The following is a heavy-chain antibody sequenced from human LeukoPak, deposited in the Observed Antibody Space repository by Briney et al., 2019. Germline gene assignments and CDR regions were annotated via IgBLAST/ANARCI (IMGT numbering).Heavy chain of an antibody. V-gene: IGHV4-39*07. CDR2: IFYSGST. CDR3: ARSGNWGLPYFDY. D-gene: IGHD7-27*01. Sequence: SETLSLTCTVSGGSISTSSYYWGWVRQPPGKGLEWIGNIFYSGSTYYSPSLKSRVTISLDTSRNQFSLKLNSVTAADTAVYYCARSGNWGLPYFDYWGQGTLVTFSS. CDR1: GGSISTSSYY. J-gene: IGHJ4*02.